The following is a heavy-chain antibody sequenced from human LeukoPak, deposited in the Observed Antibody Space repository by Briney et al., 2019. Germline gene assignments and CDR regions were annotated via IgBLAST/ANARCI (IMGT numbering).Heavy chain of an antibody. Sequence: GRSLRLSCGASGFTFSNYAMHWVRQAPGKGLDSVAIIWYDGSNKYYADSVRGRFTISRDQSKNMVFLQMNSLRVEDTALYYCAKGGLAAAGIDHSGRRVLVTVSS. J-gene: IGHJ4*02. V-gene: IGHV3-33*03. CDR1: GFTFSNYA. CDR3: AKGGLAAAGIDH. D-gene: IGHD6-13*01. CDR2: IWYDGSNK.